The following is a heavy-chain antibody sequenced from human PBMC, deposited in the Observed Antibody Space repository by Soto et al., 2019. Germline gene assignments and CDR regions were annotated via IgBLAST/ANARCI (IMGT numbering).Heavy chain of an antibody. CDR1: AINFRSYA. J-gene: IGHJ4*02. D-gene: IGHD3-3*01. Sequence: GSLRLSCSASAINFRSYAMSWVRQAPGKGLEWVSAVGGSGSDTYYADSVKGRFTISRDDSKNTLYLHMSSLRVEDTAIYYCAKRQSFDFWSGYLPFFDYWGQGTPVTVSS. CDR3: AKRQSFDFWSGYLPFFDY. V-gene: IGHV3-23*01. CDR2: VGGSGSDT.